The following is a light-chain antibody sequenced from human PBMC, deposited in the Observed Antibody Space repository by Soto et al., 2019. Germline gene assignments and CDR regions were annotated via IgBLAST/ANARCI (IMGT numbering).Light chain of an antibody. CDR2: AAS. CDR1: QDITSA. CDR3: QQFNSYVIT. J-gene: IGKJ5*01. Sequence: AIQLTQSPSSLSASVGDRVTITCRASQDITSALAWYQQKPGKAPNLLIYAASSLKSGVPSRFSGSGSGTDVTLTMSSLQPEDFATYYCQQFNSYVITFGQGTRLETK. V-gene: IGKV1-13*02.